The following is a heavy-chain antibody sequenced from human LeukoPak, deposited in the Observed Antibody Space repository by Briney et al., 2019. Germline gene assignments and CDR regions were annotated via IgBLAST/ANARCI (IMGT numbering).Heavy chain of an antibody. D-gene: IGHD4/OR15-4a*01. Sequence: SETLSLTCTVSGGSINSDYWSWIRQPPGKGLEWIGYIYYSGSTNYNPSLESRVTISVDTSKKQFSLRLSSVTAADTAVYYCARRSMVRTVGYYYGMDVWGRGTTVTVSS. CDR1: GGSINSDY. V-gene: IGHV4-59*08. J-gene: IGHJ6*02. CDR2: IYYSGST. CDR3: ARRSMVRTVGYYYGMDV.